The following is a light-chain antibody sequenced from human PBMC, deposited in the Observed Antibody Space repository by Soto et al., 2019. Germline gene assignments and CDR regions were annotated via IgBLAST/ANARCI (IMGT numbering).Light chain of an antibody. Sequence: QSALTQPASVSGSPGQSITISCTGTSSDVGSYKLVSWYQQHPGKAPKLIIYEGNKRPSGVSNRFSGSKSGNTASLTISGLQAEDGADYYCCSYAGSRTWVFGGGTKVTVL. CDR1: SSDVGSYKL. J-gene: IGLJ2*01. CDR3: CSYAGSRTWV. V-gene: IGLV2-23*01. CDR2: EGN.